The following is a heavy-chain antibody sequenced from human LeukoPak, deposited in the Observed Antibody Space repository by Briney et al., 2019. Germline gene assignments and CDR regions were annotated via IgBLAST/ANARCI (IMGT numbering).Heavy chain of an antibody. D-gene: IGHD2-2*01. V-gene: IGHV3-7*01. CDR2: INLDGTEE. CDR1: GFVFSTYW. J-gene: IGHJ3*02. Sequence: GGSLRLSCAASGFVFSTYWMTWVRQAPGKGLEWVANINLDGTEEHYVDSSLKGRFTISRDNAKNSLYLQMNSLRAEDTAVYYCARELVPAAILPYDAFDIWGQGTMVTVSS. CDR3: ARELVPAAILPYDAFDI.